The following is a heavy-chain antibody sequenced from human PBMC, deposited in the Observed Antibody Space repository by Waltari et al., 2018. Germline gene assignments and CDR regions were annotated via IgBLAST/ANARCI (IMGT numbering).Heavy chain of an antibody. V-gene: IGHV4-34*01. J-gene: IGHJ3*02. Sequence: QVQLQQWGAGLLKPSETLSLTCAVYGGSFSGYYWSWIRQPPGKGLEWIGEINHSGSTNYNPALKSRVTISVDTSKNQFSLKLSSVTSADTAVYYCARGGPVLRYFDWLLSNDAFDIWGQGTMVTVSS. D-gene: IGHD3-9*01. CDR3: ARGGPVLRYFDWLLSNDAFDI. CDR2: INHSGST. CDR1: GGSFSGYY.